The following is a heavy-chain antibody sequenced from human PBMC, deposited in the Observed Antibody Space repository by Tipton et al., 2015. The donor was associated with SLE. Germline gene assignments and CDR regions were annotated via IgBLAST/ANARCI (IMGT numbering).Heavy chain of an antibody. CDR2: ISSSGRIT. D-gene: IGHD3-9*01. CDR3: ATSLWVDEAVIIKLNAFDI. Sequence: SLRLSCAASGFTFSAYWMHWVRQAPGKGLEWVSYISSSGRITYYADSVKGRFSISRDNAENSLYLQMNSLSAEDTAVYYCATSLWVDEAVIIKLNAFDIWGQGTMVTVSS. CDR1: GFTFSAYW. J-gene: IGHJ3*02. V-gene: IGHV3-11*04.